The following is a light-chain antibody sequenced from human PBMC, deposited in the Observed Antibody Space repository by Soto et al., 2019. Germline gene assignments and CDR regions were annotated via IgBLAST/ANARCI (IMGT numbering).Light chain of an antibody. CDR3: CSFTPSSTLV. J-gene: IGLJ1*01. CDR2: EVI. Sequence: QSALTQPASVSGSPGQSITISCTGTSSDVGGYKYVSWYLQHPGKAPKLLIYEVINRPSGVSNRFSGSKSGNTASLTISGLQAEDEADYYCCSFTPSSTLVFGTGTKLTVL. V-gene: IGLV2-14*01. CDR1: SSDVGGYKY.